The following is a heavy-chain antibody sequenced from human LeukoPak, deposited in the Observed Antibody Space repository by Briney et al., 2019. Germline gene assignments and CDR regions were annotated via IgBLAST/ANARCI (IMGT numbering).Heavy chain of an antibody. CDR2: IKQDGSEK. J-gene: IGHJ4*02. V-gene: IGHV3-7*01. CDR1: GFTFSSYW. D-gene: IGHD5-18*01. CDR3: ARDQMGGYSYGYNDY. Sequence: GGSLRLSCAASGFTFSSYWMSWVRQAPGKGLEWVANIKQDGSEKHYVDSVKGRFTISRDNAKNSLYLQMNSLRAEDTAVYYCARDQMGGYSYGYNDYWGQGTLVTVSS.